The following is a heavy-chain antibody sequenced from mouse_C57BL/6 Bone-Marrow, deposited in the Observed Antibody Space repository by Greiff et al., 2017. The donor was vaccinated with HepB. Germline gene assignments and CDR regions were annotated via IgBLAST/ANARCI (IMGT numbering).Heavy chain of an antibody. CDR2: IYPGSGST. V-gene: IGHV1-55*01. D-gene: IGHD2-10*02. Sequence: QVQLQQPGAELVKPGASVKMSCKASGYTFTSYWITWVKQRPGQGLEWIGDIYPGSGSTNYNEKFKSKATLTVDTSSSTAYMQLSSLTSEDSAVYYCAREGYGNYGGYFDVWGTGTTVTVSS. J-gene: IGHJ1*03. CDR1: GYTFTSYW. CDR3: AREGYGNYGGYFDV.